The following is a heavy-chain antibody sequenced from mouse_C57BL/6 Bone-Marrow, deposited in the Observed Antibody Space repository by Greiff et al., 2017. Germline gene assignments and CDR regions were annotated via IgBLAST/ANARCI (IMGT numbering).Heavy chain of an antibody. CDR1: GYTFTDYN. D-gene: IGHD1-1*01. J-gene: IGHJ3*01. CDR2: IKPNNGGT. CDR3: ARGAYADGCSPWFAY. Sequence: VQLQQSGPELVKPGASVKMSCKASGYTFTDYNMHWVKQSHGKSLEWIGYIKPNNGGTSYNQKFKGKATLTVNKSSSTAYMELRSLTSEESAVYSCARGAYADGCSPWFAYWGQGTLVTVSA. V-gene: IGHV1-22*01.